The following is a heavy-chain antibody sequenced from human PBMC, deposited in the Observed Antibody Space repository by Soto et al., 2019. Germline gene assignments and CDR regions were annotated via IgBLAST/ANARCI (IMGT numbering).Heavy chain of an antibody. CDR3: ARHDTGFGELNIDY. D-gene: IGHD3-10*01. CDR2: IYYSGST. J-gene: IGHJ4*02. CDR1: GGSISSSSYY. V-gene: IGHV4-39*01. Sequence: SETLSLTCTVSGGSISSSSYYWGWIRQPPGKGLEWIGSIYYSGSTYYNPSLKSRVTISVDTSKNQFSLKLSSVTAADTAVYYCARHDTGFGELNIDYWGQGTLVTVSS.